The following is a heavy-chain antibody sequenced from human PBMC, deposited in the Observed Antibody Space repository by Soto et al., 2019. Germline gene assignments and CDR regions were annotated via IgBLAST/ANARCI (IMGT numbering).Heavy chain of an antibody. Sequence: EVQLLDSWGGLVQPGGSLRLSCAASGFTFSNYAMTWVRQGPGKGLAWVSGISGSGGRSYYADSVKGRFTISRDNSKSTLYLQMNSLRAEDTSVYYCAKAYFVWSSEQPYYFDYWGQGTLVTVSS. CDR1: GFTFSNYA. J-gene: IGHJ4*02. CDR2: ISGSGGRS. D-gene: IGHD3-16*01. V-gene: IGHV3-23*01. CDR3: AKAYFVWSSEQPYYFDY.